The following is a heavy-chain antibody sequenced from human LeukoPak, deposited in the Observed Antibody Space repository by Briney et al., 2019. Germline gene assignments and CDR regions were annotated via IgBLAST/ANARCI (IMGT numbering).Heavy chain of an antibody. CDR2: INHSGST. J-gene: IGHJ3*02. V-gene: IGHV4-34*01. CDR3: ARDLMITFGGVIVSYACDI. CDR1: GGSFSGYY. Sequence: PSETLSLTCAVCGGSFSGYYWSWIRQPPGKGLEWIGEINHSGSTNYNPSLKTRVTISVDTSKNQFSLRLSSVTAADTAVYYCARDLMITFGGVIVSYACDIWGQGTMVTVSS. D-gene: IGHD3-16*02.